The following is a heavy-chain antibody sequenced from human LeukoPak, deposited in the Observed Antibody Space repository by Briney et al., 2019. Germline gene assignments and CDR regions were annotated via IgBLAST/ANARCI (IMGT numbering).Heavy chain of an antibody. J-gene: IGHJ4*02. CDR1: GFTFSSYA. CDR3: NQIDY. V-gene: IGHV3-30-3*01. Sequence: GRSLRLSCAASGFTFSSYAMHWVRQAPGKGLEWVAVISYDGSNKYYADSVKGRFTISRDNSKNTLYLQMNSLRPEDTSLYYCNQIDYWGQGTLVTVSS. CDR2: ISYDGSNK.